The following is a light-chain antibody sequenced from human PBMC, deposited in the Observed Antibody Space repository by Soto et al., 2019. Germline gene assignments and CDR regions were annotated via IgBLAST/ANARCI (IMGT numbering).Light chain of an antibody. V-gene: IGKV3-20*01. CDR3: QQYGSSPLT. CDR1: QSVRTN. J-gene: IGKJ4*01. CDR2: GAS. Sequence: MTQFPDTVSVTAGETVTLSCGASQSVRTNLAWYQQRPGQAPRLLIYGASSRATGIPDRFSGSGSGTDFTLTISRLEPEDFAVYYCQQYGSSPLTFGGGTKVDI.